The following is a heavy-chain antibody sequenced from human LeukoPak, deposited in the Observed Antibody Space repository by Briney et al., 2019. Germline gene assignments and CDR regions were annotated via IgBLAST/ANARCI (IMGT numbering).Heavy chain of an antibody. CDR3: VRVTAQLAFDY. CDR2: INIEGSST. V-gene: IGHV3-74*01. D-gene: IGHD6-13*01. CDR1: GFAFRSYW. Sequence: PGGSLRLSCAASGFAFRSYWMHWVRQAPGKGLVWVPRINIEGSSTSYADSVRGRFTISRDNAKNTLFLQTNSLRAEDTAVYYCVRVTAQLAFDYWSQGTLVTVSS. J-gene: IGHJ4*02.